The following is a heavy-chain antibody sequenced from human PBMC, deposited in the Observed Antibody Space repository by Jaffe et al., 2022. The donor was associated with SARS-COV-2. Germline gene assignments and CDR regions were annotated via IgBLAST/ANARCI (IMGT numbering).Heavy chain of an antibody. CDR1: GGSISSSSYY. Sequence: QLQLQESGPGLVKPSETLSLTCTVSGGSISSSSYYWGWIRQPPGKGLEWIGSIYYSGSTYYNPSLKSRVTISVDTSKNQFSLKLSSVTAADTAVYYCARHPGLYCSSTSCPDFVDYWGQGTLVTVSS. D-gene: IGHD2-2*01. CDR3: ARHPGLYCSSTSCPDFVDY. V-gene: IGHV4-39*01. J-gene: IGHJ4*02. CDR2: IYYSGST.